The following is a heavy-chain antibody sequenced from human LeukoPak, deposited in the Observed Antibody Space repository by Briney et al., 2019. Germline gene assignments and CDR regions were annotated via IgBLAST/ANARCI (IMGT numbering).Heavy chain of an antibody. V-gene: IGHV4-30-2*01. J-gene: IGHJ4*02. CDR3: ARMKFEAYCGGDCSPLDY. CDR1: GGSISSGGYS. D-gene: IGHD2-21*02. CDR2: IYHSGST. Sequence: SETLSLTCAVSGGSISSGGYSWSWIRQPPGKGLEWIGYIYHSGSTNYNPSLKSRVTISVDKSKNQFSLKLSSVTAADTAVYYCARMKFEAYCGGDCSPLDYWGQGTLVTVSS.